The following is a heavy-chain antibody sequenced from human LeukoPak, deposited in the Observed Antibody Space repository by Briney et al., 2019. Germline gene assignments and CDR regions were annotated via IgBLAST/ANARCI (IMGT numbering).Heavy chain of an antibody. D-gene: IGHD3-16*01. J-gene: IGHJ6*03. Sequence: GRSLRLSCAASGFTFSSYGMHWVRQAPGKGLEWVAVIWYDGSNKYYADSVKGRFTISRDSSNNTLYLQMNSLRAEDTAVYYCAKLGGQELHNYYVAVCGKGTTVAVSS. CDR1: GFTFSSYG. V-gene: IGHV3-33*06. CDR2: IWYDGSNK. CDR3: AKLGGQELHNYYVAV.